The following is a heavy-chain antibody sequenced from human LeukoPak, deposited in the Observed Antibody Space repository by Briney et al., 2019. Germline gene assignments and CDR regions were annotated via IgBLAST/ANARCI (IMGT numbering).Heavy chain of an antibody. CDR2: ISAYNGNT. V-gene: IGHV1-18*01. J-gene: IGHJ3*02. CDR1: GYTFTDYG. CDR3: ARDQSVRLLQTSSTYFKHVFAI. D-gene: IGHD6-13*01. Sequence: ASVKVSCKTSGYTFTDYGISWVRQAPGLGLEWMGWISAYNGNTNYAQKVQGRVTMTTDTSTSTAYMELRSLRFDDTAVYYCARDQSVRLLQTSSTYFKHVFAIWGQGSMVTVSS.